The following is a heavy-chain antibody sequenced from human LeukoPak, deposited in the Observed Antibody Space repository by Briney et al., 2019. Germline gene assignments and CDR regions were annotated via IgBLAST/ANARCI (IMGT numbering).Heavy chain of an antibody. CDR1: GGSISGYY. CDR3: ARDLHYYDSSGYYYSDAFDI. J-gene: IGHJ3*02. D-gene: IGHD3-22*01. CDR2: IYASGST. V-gene: IGHV4-4*07. Sequence: SETLSLTCTASGGSISGYYWSWIREPAGKGVEWIGRIYASGSTNYNPSLKSRVTMSVDTSKNQFSLKLSSVTAADTAVYYCARDLHYYDSSGYYYSDAFDIWGQGTMVTVSS.